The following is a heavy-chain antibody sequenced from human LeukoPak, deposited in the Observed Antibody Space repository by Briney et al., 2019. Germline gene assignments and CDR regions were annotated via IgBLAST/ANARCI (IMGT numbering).Heavy chain of an antibody. CDR2: ISRHSGTI. Sequence: QSGGSLRLSCAASGFTFDDYAMHWVRQAPGKGLEWVSGISRHSGTIDYADSVKGRFTISRDNAKNSLYLQMNSLRAEDTALYYCSKSESGSYYRPLDYWGQGTLVTVSS. V-gene: IGHV3-9*01. CDR1: GFTFDDYA. CDR3: SKSESGSYYRPLDY. D-gene: IGHD1-26*01. J-gene: IGHJ4*02.